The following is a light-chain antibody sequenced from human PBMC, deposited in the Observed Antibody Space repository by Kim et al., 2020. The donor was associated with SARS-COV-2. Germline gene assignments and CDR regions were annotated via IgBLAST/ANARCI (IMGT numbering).Light chain of an antibody. V-gene: IGLV3-19*01. CDR2: GKN. CDR3: NSRDSNDNVV. Sequence: VALGQTVRITCQGDSLRSYYATCYLQKPGQAPILVIYGKNNRPSGIPDRFSGSSSGNTASLTITGTHAVDEADYYCNSRDSNDNVVFGGGTQLT. J-gene: IGLJ2*01. CDR1: SLRSYY.